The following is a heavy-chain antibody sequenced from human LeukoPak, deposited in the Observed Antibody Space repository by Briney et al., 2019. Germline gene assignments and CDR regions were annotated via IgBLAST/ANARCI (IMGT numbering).Heavy chain of an antibody. J-gene: IGHJ6*03. CDR3: ARGHGGSAHYYYYYMDV. CDR2: IYTSGST. V-gene: IGHV4-61*02. CDR1: GGSISSGSYY. Sequence: SETLSLTCTVSGGSISSGSYYWSWIRQPAGKGLEWIGRIYTSGSTNYNPSLKSRVTISVDTSKNQFSLKLSSVTAADTAVYYCARGHGGSAHYYYYYMDVWGKGTTVTVSS. D-gene: IGHD3-16*01.